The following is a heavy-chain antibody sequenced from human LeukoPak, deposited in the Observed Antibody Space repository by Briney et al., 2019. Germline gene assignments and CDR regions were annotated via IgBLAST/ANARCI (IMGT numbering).Heavy chain of an antibody. V-gene: IGHV3-30-3*01. D-gene: IGHD1-26*01. CDR3: ARDGIVGSPLFKFDY. CDR2: IYFDGGNK. J-gene: IGHJ4*02. Sequence: GRALRLSCAASGFTFNNYAIHWVRQAPGKGLEWVATIYFDGGNKYYADSVKGRFTISRDNSKNTLYLQMNSLRAEDTAVYYCARDGIVGSPLFKFDYWGQGTLVTVSS. CDR1: GFTFNNYA.